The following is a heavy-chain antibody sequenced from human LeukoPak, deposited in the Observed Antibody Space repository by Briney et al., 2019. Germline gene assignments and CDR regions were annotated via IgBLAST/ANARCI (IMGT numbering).Heavy chain of an antibody. CDR1: GGSLSGSY. D-gene: IGHD6-19*01. CDR3: AKEYSSGWYYFDY. Sequence: SETLSLTCAVSGGSLSGSYWSWIRQFPGKGLEWIGFVFYTGSFNYNPSLKSRVRISVDTSRNQFSLKLSSVTAADTAVYYCAKEYSSGWYYFDYWGQGTLVTVSS. J-gene: IGHJ4*02. CDR2: VFYTGSF. V-gene: IGHV4-59*01.